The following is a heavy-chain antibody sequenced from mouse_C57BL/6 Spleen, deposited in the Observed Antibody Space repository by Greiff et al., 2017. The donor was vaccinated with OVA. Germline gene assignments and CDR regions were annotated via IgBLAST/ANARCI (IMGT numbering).Heavy chain of an antibody. CDR1: GYSITSGYY. J-gene: IGHJ2*01. CDR3: ARDDGYYTYFDY. V-gene: IGHV3-6*01. Sequence: EVQLQESGPGLVKPSQSLSLTCSVTGYSITSGYYWNWIRQFPGNKLEWMGYISYDGSNNYNPSLKNRISITRDTSKNQFFLKLNSVTTEDTATYYCARDDGYYTYFDYWGQGTTLTVSS. D-gene: IGHD2-3*01. CDR2: ISYDGSN.